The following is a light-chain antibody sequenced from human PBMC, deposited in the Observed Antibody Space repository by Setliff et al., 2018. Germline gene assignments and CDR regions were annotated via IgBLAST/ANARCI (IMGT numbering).Light chain of an antibody. CDR3: SSYTSNTFV. CDR2: GVS. J-gene: IGLJ1*01. CDR1: SSDIGGYNY. Sequence: QSVLTQPASVSGSPGQSITISCTGPSSDIGGYNYVSWYQQYPGKAPHLIIYGVSKRPSGVSDRFSGSKSGNTASLTISGLQVEDEADYYCSSYTSNTFVFAAGTKVTVL. V-gene: IGLV2-14*03.